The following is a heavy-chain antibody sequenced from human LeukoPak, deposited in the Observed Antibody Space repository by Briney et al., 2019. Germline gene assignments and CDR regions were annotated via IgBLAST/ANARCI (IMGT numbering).Heavy chain of an antibody. D-gene: IGHD3-9*01. Sequence: SETLSLTCTVSGGSISGYYWSWIRQPPGKGLEWIGYIYYSGSTNYNPSLKSRVTISVNTSKNHFSLRLSSVTAADTAVYYCARIGAGGESPNYDILTGQGAFDIWGLGTMVTVSS. CDR1: GGSISGYY. CDR2: IYYSGST. V-gene: IGHV4-59*01. J-gene: IGHJ3*02. CDR3: ARIGAGGESPNYDILTGQGAFDI.